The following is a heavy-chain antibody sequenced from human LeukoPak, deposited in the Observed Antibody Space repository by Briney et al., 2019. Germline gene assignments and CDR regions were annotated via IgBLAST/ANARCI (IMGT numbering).Heavy chain of an antibody. J-gene: IGHJ4*02. V-gene: IGHV4-34*01. CDR3: ASVYSSGWSDY. CDR1: GGSFSGYY. CDR2: INHSGST. Sequence: SETLSLTCAVYGGSFSGYYWSWIRQPPGKGLEWIGEINHSGSTNYSPSLKSRVTISVDTSKNQFSLKLSSVTAAGTAVYYCASVYSSGWSDYWGQGTLVTVSS. D-gene: IGHD6-19*01.